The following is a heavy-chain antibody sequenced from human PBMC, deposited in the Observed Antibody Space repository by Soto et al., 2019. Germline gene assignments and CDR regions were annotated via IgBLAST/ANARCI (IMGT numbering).Heavy chain of an antibody. V-gene: IGHV5-10-1*01. CDR2: IDPSDSQT. Sequence: GESLKISCKGSGYSFAGYWITWVRQKPGKGLEWMGRIDPSDSQTYYSPSFRGHVTISATKSITTVFLQWSSLRASDTAMYYCARQIYDSDTGPNFQYYFDSWGQGTPVTISS. D-gene: IGHD3-22*01. CDR1: GYSFAGYW. CDR3: ARQIYDSDTGPNFQYYFDS. J-gene: IGHJ4*02.